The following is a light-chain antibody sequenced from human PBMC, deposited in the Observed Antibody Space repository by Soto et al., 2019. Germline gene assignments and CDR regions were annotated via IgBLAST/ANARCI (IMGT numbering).Light chain of an antibody. CDR1: SSDIGTYNY. V-gene: IGLV2-14*01. CDR3: SSIASSNTLV. CDR2: DVS. J-gene: IGLJ2*01. Sequence: QSALTQPASVSGSPGQSITISCIRTSSDIGTYNYVSWYQQHPGKAPNLVIFDVSNRPSGVSDRFSGSKSGNTASLTISGLQVEDEGDYYCSSIASSNTLVFGGGTQLTVL.